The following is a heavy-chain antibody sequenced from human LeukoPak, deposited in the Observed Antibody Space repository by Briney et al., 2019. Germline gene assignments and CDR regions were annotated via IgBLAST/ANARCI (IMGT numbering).Heavy chain of an antibody. D-gene: IGHD3-10*01. V-gene: IGHV3-30*18. CDR2: ISYDGNTK. J-gene: IGHJ4*02. Sequence: GGSLRLSCAASGFTFSTSGMHWVRQAPGKGLEWMAVISYDGNTKQYADSVKGRFIISRDNSDNTVYLQMNSLRAEDTAVYYCAKWRRGHYYGSGTGLDYWGQGILVTVSS. CDR3: AKWRRGHYYGSGTGLDY. CDR1: GFTFSTSG.